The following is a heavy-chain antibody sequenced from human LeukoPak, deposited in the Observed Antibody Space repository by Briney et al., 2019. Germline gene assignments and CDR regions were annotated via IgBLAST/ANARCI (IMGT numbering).Heavy chain of an antibody. D-gene: IGHD3-10*01. V-gene: IGHV3-30*18. Sequence: GGSLRLSCAASGFTFSSYGMHWVRQAPGKGLEWVAVISYDGSNKYYADSVKGRFTISRDNSKNTLYLQMNSLRAEDTAVYYCAKDGSPSRWFGESRVTPLKYYFDYWGQETLVPVSS. CDR2: ISYDGSNK. CDR1: GFTFSSYG. J-gene: IGHJ4*02. CDR3: AKDGSPSRWFGESRVTPLKYYFDY.